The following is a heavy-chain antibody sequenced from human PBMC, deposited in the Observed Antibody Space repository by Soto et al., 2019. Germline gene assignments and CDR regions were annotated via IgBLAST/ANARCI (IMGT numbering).Heavy chain of an antibody. J-gene: IGHJ4*02. CDR2: IYWNDDK. CDR3: AHRSSLTLYGTSGYLFDY. V-gene: IGHV2-5*01. Sequence: QITLTESGPTLVKPRQTLTLTCVFSGFSLSTTGEGVAWIRQPPGKALEWLALIYWNDDKRYSPSLKSRVTVTKDTSKNRVVLTMTNIDPVDTATYFCAHRSSLTLYGTSGYLFDYWGQGLLVTVSS. D-gene: IGHD3-22*01. CDR1: GFSLSTTGEG.